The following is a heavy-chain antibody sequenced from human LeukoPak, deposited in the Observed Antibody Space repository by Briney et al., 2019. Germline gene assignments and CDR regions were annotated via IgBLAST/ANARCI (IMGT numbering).Heavy chain of an antibody. CDR2: IYYSGST. CDR3: ARFHPIDY. Sequence: SETLSLTCTVSGGSISSYYWSWIRQPPGKGLEWIGYIYYSGSTNYNPSLKSRVTISVDTSKNQFSLKLSSVTAADTAVYYCARFHPIDYWGQGTLVTVSS. J-gene: IGHJ4*02. CDR1: GGSISSYY. V-gene: IGHV4-59*01.